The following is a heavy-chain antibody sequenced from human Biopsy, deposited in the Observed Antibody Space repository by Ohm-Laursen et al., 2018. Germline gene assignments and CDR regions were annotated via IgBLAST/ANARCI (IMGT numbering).Heavy chain of an antibody. V-gene: IGHV4-39*01. CDR1: GGPIRSNGFY. J-gene: IGHJ5*02. CDR3: ARLRGGVVINYSWFDP. D-gene: IGHD3-3*01. CDR2: ISYRGTT. Sequence: SQTLSLTCPVSGGPIRSNGFYWGWLRQPPGKGLEWIGSISYRGTTSSNPSLKSRVAISVDTSKNRLSLSLNSLTAADTAVFYCARLRGGVVINYSWFDPWGQGILVTVSS.